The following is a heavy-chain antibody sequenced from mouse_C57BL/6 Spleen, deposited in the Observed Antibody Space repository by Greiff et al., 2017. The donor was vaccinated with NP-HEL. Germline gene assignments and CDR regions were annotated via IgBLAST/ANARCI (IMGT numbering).Heavy chain of an antibody. V-gene: IGHV1-7*01. J-gene: IGHJ1*03. Sequence: VQLQQSGAELAKPGASVKLSCKASGYTFTSYWMHWVKQRPGQGLEWIGYINPSSGYTKYNQKFKDKATLTADKSSSTAYMQLSSLTYEDSAVYYCARGAYSNYGDFDVGGTGTTVTVSS. CDR1: GYTFTSYW. CDR2: INPSSGYT. D-gene: IGHD2-5*01. CDR3: ARGAYSNYGDFDV.